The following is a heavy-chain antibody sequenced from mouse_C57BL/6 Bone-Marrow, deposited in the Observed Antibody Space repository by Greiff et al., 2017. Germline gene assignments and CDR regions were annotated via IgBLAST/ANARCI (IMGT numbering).Heavy chain of an antibody. CDR1: GFTFSSYA. V-gene: IGHV5-9-1*02. J-gene: IGHJ3*01. CDR2: ISSGGDYI. Sequence: EVMLVESGEGLVKPGGSLTLSCAASGFTFSSYAMSWVRQTPETRLEWVAYISSGGDYIYYADTVKGRFTISRDHARNTRYLQMSSLKSEYTAMYYCTRGSGYEYDAAWFAYWGQGTLVTVSA. D-gene: IGHD2-4*01. CDR3: TRGSGYEYDAAWFAY.